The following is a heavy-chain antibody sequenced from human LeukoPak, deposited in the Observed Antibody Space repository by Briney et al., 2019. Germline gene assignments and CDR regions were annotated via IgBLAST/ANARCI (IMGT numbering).Heavy chain of an antibody. D-gene: IGHD6-19*01. CDR3: ARQQWLVSTIYYFDY. CDR1: GGSISSSSYY. CDR2: IYYSGLT. Sequence: PSETLSLTCTVSGGSISSSSYYWGWIRQPPGKGLEWIGSIYYSGLTYYNPSLKSRVSISIDTSKNQFSLRLSSVTAADTAVYYCARQQWLVSTIYYFDYWGQGTLVAVSS. V-gene: IGHV4-39*07. J-gene: IGHJ4*02.